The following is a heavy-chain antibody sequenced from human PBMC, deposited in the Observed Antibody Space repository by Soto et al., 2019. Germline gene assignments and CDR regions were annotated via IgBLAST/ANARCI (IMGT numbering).Heavy chain of an antibody. Sequence: EVQLVESGGGLVKPGGSLRLSCAASGFSFSTYNMNWVRQAPGKGLEWVSSIDASSTHIYYADSVKGRFTIPRDNGKSSLYLQMDSLRAEDTALYYCVRQQYDFLVDPWGQGTLVTVSS. D-gene: IGHD3-16*01. CDR1: GFSFSTYN. V-gene: IGHV3-21*01. CDR2: IDASSTHI. CDR3: VRQQYDFLVDP. J-gene: IGHJ5*02.